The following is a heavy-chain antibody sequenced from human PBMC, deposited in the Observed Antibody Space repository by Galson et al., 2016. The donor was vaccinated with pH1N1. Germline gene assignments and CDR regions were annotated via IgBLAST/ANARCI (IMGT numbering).Heavy chain of an antibody. Sequence: PALVKPTQTLTLTCTFSGFSFTTTGVYVGWIRQPPGKAREWLAVIYWDGDKRYSPSLENRVTIAQVTSKNQVVLTASNMSPGDTATYYCAHGPYSSSSVGDWGYWGQGTPVSISS. CDR3: AHGPYSSSSVGDWGY. CDR2: IYWDGDK. D-gene: IGHD6-6*01. CDR1: GFSFTTTGVY. V-gene: IGHV2-5*02. J-gene: IGHJ4*02.